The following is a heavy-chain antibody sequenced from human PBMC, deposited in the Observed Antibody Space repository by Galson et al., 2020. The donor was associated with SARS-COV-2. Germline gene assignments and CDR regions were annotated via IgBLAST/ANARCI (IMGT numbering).Heavy chain of an antibody. CDR1: GFNFSTYA. D-gene: IGHD2-15*01. J-gene: IGHJ3*02. CDR2: IWYDGNNK. CDR3: AKDQCSGTSCYQRRALEI. Sequence: GESLKISCAASGFNFSTYAMHWVRQAPGKGLEWVAIIWYDGNNKYYADSVKGRFTISRDNSKNTLFLQMNSLRAEDTALYYCAKDQCSGTSCYQRRALEIWGQGTSVTVSS. V-gene: IGHV3-33*06.